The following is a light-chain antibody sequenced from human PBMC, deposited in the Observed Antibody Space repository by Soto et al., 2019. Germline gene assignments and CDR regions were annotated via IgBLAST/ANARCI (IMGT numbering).Light chain of an antibody. J-gene: IGLJ1*01. Sequence: QSALTQPASVSGSPGQSIAISCTGTSSDVGAYNYVSWYLQYPGKAPTLVIFDVSFRPSGVSNRFSGSKSGNTASLTISGLQAEDESDNYCKSFTTSDTYLFGTGTKVTVL. CDR2: DVS. CDR1: SSDVGAYNY. V-gene: IGLV2-14*01. CDR3: KSFTTSDTYL.